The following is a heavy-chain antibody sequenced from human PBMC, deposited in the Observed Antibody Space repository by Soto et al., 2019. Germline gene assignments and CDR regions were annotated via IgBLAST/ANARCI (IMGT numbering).Heavy chain of an antibody. CDR1: GYTFTSYG. J-gene: IGHJ4*02. CDR2: ISAYNGNT. V-gene: IGHV1-18*01. Sequence: QVQLVQSGAEVKKPGASVKVSCKASGYTFTSYGISWVRQAPGQGLEWMGWISAYNGNTNYAQKLQGRVTMTTDTSTSTAYMELRSLRSDDTAVYYCARDSYGWSPYVWGSYRPDYWGQGTLVTVSS. CDR3: ARDSYGWSPYVWGSYRPDY. D-gene: IGHD3-16*02.